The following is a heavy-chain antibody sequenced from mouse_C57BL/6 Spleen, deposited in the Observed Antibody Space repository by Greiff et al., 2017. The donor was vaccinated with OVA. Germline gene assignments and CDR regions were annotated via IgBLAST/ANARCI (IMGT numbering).Heavy chain of an antibody. CDR3: ARKTLYGHYAMDY. D-gene: IGHD1-2*01. CDR2: IDPSDSET. CDR1: GYTFTSYW. Sequence: QVQLKQPGAELVRPGSSVKLSCKASGYTFTSYWMHWVKQRPIQGLEWIGNIDPSDSETHYNQKFKDKATLTVDKSSSTAYMQLSSLTSEDSAVYYCARKTLYGHYAMDYWGQGTSVTVSS. V-gene: IGHV1-52*01. J-gene: IGHJ4*01.